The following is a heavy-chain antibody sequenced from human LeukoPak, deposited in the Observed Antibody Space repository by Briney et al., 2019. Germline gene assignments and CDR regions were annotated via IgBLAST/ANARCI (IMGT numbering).Heavy chain of an antibody. CDR3: SREELLWFGGQNYFFDY. CDR1: GYTFTRYF. V-gene: IGHV1-2*02. CDR2: VNPNSGGT. J-gene: IGHJ4*02. D-gene: IGHD3-10*01. Sequence: ASVTVPRKASGYTFTRYFIHWVRQAPGQGLEWMGWVNPNSGGTNYAQKSQRRVTMTRDTSISTGYMELSRLRSDGTALYYCSREELLWFGGQNYFFDYWGQGTLVTVSS.